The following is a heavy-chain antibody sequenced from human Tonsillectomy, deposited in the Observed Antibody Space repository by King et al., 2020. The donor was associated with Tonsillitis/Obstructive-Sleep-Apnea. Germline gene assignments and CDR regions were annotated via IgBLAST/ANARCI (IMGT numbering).Heavy chain of an antibody. CDR3: ARDHGVKYSYYYMDV. D-gene: IGHD3-3*01. CDR2: IYPSGGSK. J-gene: IGHJ6*03. CDR1: GYTFTSYY. V-gene: IGHV1-46*01. Sequence: VQLVESGAEVKKPGASVKVSCRASGYTFTSYYIHWVRQAPGQGLEWMGIIYPSGGSKNHAQKFQGRVTMTRDTSTNTVSMELSSLRSEDTAVYYGARDHGVKYSYYYMDVWGTGTPVTVSS.